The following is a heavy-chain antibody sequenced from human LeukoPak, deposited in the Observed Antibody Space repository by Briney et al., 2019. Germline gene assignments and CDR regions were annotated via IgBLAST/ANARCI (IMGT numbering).Heavy chain of an antibody. D-gene: IGHD2-8*01. CDR1: GFTFSSYA. Sequence: GGSLRLSCAASGFTFSSYAMTWIRQAPGKGQEWVSTVSGSAARTDYADSVKGRFTISRDNLKNTLYLQMNSLRAEDTAVYYCAKNRGHCVNGVCHNYYYMDVWGKGTTVTVSS. CDR3: AKNRGHCVNGVCHNYYYMDV. CDR2: VSGSAART. V-gene: IGHV3-23*01. J-gene: IGHJ6*03.